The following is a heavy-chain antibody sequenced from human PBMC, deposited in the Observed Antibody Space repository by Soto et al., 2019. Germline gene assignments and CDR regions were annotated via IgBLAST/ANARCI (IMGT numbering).Heavy chain of an antibody. CDR1: GFTFSSYW. J-gene: IGHJ5*01. CDR2: INRDGSER. CDR3: ARDPIPGDGYVFDS. D-gene: IGHD5-12*01. Sequence: PGGSLRLSCEAYGFTFSSYWMGWVRQAPGKGLEWVANINRDGSERYYVDSVKGRFTISRDNAKNSVYLQMNSLRAEDSAVYYCARDPIPGDGYVFDSWGQGALVTVSS. V-gene: IGHV3-7*01.